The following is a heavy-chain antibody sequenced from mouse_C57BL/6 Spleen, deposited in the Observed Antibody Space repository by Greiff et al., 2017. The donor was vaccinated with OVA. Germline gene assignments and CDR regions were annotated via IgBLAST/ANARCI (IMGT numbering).Heavy chain of an antibody. D-gene: IGHD2-4*01. CDR2: IYPRSGNT. CDR1: GYTFTSYG. CDR3: ARRSTMITYWYFDV. J-gene: IGHJ1*03. V-gene: IGHV1-81*01. Sequence: VQLQQSGAELARPGASVKLSCKASGYTFTSYGISWVKQRTGQGLEWIGEIYPRSGNTYYNEKFKGKATLTADKSSSTAYMELRSLTSEDSAVYFCARRSTMITYWYFDVWGTGTTVTVSS.